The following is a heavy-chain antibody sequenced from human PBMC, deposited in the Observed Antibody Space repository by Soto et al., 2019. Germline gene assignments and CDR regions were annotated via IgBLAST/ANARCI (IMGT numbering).Heavy chain of an antibody. Sequence: PSETLSLTCTVSGGSISSGDYYWSWIRQPPGKGLEWIGYIYYSGSTYYNPSLKSRVTISVDTSKNQFSLKLSSVTAADTAVYYCARFPDLENTTTGDAFDIWGQGTMVTVSS. V-gene: IGHV4-30-4*01. J-gene: IGHJ3*02. CDR1: GGSISSGDYY. CDR3: ARFPDLENTTTGDAFDI. D-gene: IGHD4-4*01. CDR2: IYYSGST.